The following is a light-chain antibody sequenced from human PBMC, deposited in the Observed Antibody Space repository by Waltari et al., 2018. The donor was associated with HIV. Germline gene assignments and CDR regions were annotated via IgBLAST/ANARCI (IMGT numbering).Light chain of an antibody. Sequence: DIQMTQSPSSLSASVGDRVTITYRASQVISNSLAWSQQKPERAPELLIYAASSLQGGVPSRFSGSGSGTDFTLTISSLQPEDFATYYCQQSYATPYTFGQGTTLEI. CDR3: QQSYATPYT. J-gene: IGKJ2*01. CDR1: QVISNS. CDR2: AAS. V-gene: IGKV1-39*01.